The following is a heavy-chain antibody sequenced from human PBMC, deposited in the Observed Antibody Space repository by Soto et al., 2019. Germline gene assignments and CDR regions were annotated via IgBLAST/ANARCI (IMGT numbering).Heavy chain of an antibody. CDR2: IFTSGYT. J-gene: IGHJ4*02. V-gene: IGHV4-4*07. Sequence: PLETLFLTCTVSGDSISSYYWNWIRQPAGKGLEWIGRIFTSGYTKYNPSLKSRVTMSVDTSKNQFSLKLSSVTAADTAVYYCARAPGGYYYFDYWGQGTLVTVSS. D-gene: IGHD3-22*01. CDR1: GDSISSYY. CDR3: ARAPGGYYYFDY.